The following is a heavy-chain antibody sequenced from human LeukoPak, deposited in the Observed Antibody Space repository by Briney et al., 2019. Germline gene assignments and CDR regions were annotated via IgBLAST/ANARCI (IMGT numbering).Heavy chain of an antibody. D-gene: IGHD5-24*01. CDR2: INHSGST. CDR3: VRLDAAAGRYLQFYY. J-gene: IGHJ4*02. V-gene: IGHV4-34*01. Sequence: SETLSLTCAVYGGSFSGYYWSWIRQPPGKGLEWIGEINHSGSTNYNPSLKSRVTISVDTSKNQFSLNLSSVTAADTAVYYCVRLDAAAGRYLQFYYWGQGTLVTVSS. CDR1: GGSFSGYY.